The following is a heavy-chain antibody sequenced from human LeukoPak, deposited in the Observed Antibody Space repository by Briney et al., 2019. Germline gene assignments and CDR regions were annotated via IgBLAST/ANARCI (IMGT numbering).Heavy chain of an antibody. CDR2: IKQDGTEK. D-gene: IGHD6-19*01. Sequence: PGGSLRLSCGASGFSFSTYWMSWVRQAPGKGLEWVANIKQDGTEKYYVDSVKGRFTISRDNAKNSLYLQMNSLRAEDTAVYYCARGIAVVDYWGQGTLVTVSS. V-gene: IGHV3-7*01. CDR3: ARGIAVVDY. J-gene: IGHJ4*02. CDR1: GFSFSTYW.